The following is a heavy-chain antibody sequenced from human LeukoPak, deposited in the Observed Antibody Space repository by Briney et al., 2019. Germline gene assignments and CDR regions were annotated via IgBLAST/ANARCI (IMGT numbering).Heavy chain of an antibody. CDR1: GGSVSSNSAA. Sequence: PSQTLSLTCAIFGGSVSSNSAAWNWIRQSPSRGLEWLGRTYYRSKWYNDYAVSMKGRISISPDTSKNQLSLQMSSVTPEDTAVYYCAREGHNWNYDCFDSWGQGILVTVPS. CDR3: AREGHNWNYDCFDS. J-gene: IGHJ4*02. CDR2: TYYRSKWYN. V-gene: IGHV6-1*01. D-gene: IGHD1-7*01.